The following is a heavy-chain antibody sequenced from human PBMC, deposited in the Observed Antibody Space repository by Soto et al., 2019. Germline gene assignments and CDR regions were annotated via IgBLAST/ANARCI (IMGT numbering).Heavy chain of an antibody. D-gene: IGHD1-26*01. CDR2: IYWDDDK. CDR1: GFSLTTSGVG. V-gene: IGHV2-5*02. CDR3: THRLLGSPSGSMDV. Sequence: QITLKESGPTLVKPTQTLTLTCTFSGFSLTTSGVGVGWIRQPPGKALEWLAFIYWDDDKRYSPSLKTRLTITNDSPNNQVVLTITHMHPVDTATSYRTHRLLGSPSGSMDVWGQGTTVTVSS. J-gene: IGHJ6*02.